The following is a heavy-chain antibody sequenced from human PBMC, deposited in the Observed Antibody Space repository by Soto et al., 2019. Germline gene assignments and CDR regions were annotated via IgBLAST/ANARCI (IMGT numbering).Heavy chain of an antibody. Sequence: QVQLVQSGAEMKTPGASVKVSCKARGFTFTTNDIHWVRQAPGQRLGWMGWMNVNTDSTDSAEDFEGRLTMTWNTSISTAYMELTDLTSEETAVYYCAREVVEVTSIWLAPGGKGTQLTVSS. CDR1: GFTFTTND. J-gene: IGHJ5*02. CDR3: AREVVEVTSIWLAP. CDR2: MNVNTDST. D-gene: IGHD1-1*01. V-gene: IGHV1-8*02.